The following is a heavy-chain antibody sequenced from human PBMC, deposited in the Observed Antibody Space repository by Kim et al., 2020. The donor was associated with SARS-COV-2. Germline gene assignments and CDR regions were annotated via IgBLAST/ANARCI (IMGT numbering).Heavy chain of an antibody. V-gene: IGHV4-34*01. CDR1: GGSFSGYY. D-gene: IGHD6-19*01. Sequence: SETLSLTCAVYGGSFSGYYWSWIRQPPGKGLEWIGEINHSGSTNYNPSLKSRVTISVDTSKNQFSLKLSSVTAADTAVYYCARGMAAYYFDYWGQGTLVTVSS. J-gene: IGHJ4*02. CDR3: ARGMAAYYFDY. CDR2: INHSGST.